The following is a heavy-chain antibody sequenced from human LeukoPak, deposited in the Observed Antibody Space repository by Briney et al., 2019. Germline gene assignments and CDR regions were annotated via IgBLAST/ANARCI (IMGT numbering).Heavy chain of an antibody. J-gene: IGHJ5*01. CDR1: GFTFYMYA. CDR3: AKDRPNFHENSGHYYRRDGDS. D-gene: IGHD3-22*01. CDR2: MCGTAGCT. Sequence: PGGSLTLSCQASGFTFYMYAMSWVRQAPGKGLEWVASMCGTAGCTFYPDSVKGRFTISRDNSKNVLYLRMNSLTAEDTAIYYCAKDRPNFHENSGHYYRRDGDSWGQGTLLTVSS. V-gene: IGHV3-23*01.